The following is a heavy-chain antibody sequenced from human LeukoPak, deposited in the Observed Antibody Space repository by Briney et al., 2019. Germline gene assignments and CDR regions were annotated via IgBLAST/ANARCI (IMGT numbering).Heavy chain of an antibody. Sequence: ASVKVSCKASGYTLTSYYMHWARQAPGQGLEWMGIINPSGGSTSYAQKFQGRVTMTRDMSTSTVYMELSSLRSEDTAVYYCARGQPYYYYMDVWGKGTTVTVSS. CDR2: INPSGGST. V-gene: IGHV1-46*01. J-gene: IGHJ6*03. CDR1: GYTLTSYY. CDR3: ARGQPYYYYMDV. D-gene: IGHD6-13*01.